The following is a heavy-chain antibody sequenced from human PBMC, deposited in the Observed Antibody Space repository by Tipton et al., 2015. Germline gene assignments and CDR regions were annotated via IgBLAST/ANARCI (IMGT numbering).Heavy chain of an antibody. CDR3: ARSLFPETAGLENWFDP. CDR2: ISHSGST. D-gene: IGHD6-13*01. CDR1: AYSISSDYY. Sequence: TLSLTCAVSAYSISSDYYWGWIRQPPGKGLEWIGSISHSGSTYYNPPLRSRVTISVDTSKNQFSLRLSSVTAADTAVYYCARSLFPETAGLENWFDPWGQGTLVTVSS. V-gene: IGHV4-38-2*01. J-gene: IGHJ5*02.